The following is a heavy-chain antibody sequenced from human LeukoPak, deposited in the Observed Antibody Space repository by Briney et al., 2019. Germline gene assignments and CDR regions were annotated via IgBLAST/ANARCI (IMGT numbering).Heavy chain of an antibody. Sequence: PSETLSLTCAVYGGSFSGYYWSWIRQPPGKGLEWIGEINHSGSTNYNPSLKSRVTISVDTSKNQFSLKLSSVTAADTAVYYCARRAYYYGSGSYYNVGDYWGQGTLVTVSS. CDR2: INHSGST. CDR3: ARRAYYYGSGSYYNVGDY. V-gene: IGHV4-34*01. D-gene: IGHD3-10*01. J-gene: IGHJ4*02. CDR1: GGSFSGYY.